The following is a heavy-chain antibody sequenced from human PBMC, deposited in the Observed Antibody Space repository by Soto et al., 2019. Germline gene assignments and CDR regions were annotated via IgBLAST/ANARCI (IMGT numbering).Heavy chain of an antibody. CDR3: APWFGAFDY. CDR1: GFTFSSYG. V-gene: IGHV3-30*03. Sequence: QVQLVESGGGVVQPGRSLRLSCAASGFTFSSYGMHWVRQAPGKGLEWVAVISYDGSKYYADSVKGRFTISRDNSKNTLYLQMNSLRAEDTAVYYCAPWFGAFDYWGQGTLGTVSS. CDR2: ISYDGSK. D-gene: IGHD3-10*01. J-gene: IGHJ4*02.